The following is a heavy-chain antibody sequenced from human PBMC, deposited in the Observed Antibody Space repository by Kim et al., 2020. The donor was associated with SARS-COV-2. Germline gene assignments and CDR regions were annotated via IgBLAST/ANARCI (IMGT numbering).Heavy chain of an antibody. CDR2: ISGSGGST. Sequence: GGSLRLSCAASGFTFSSYAMSWVRQAPGKGLEWVSAISGSGGSTYYADSVKGRFTISRDNSKNTLYLQMNSLRAEDTAVYYCAKVGGSGSYYNPFDYWGQGTLVTVSS. CDR1: GFTFSSYA. CDR3: AKVGGSGSYYNPFDY. D-gene: IGHD3-10*01. J-gene: IGHJ4*02. V-gene: IGHV3-23*01.